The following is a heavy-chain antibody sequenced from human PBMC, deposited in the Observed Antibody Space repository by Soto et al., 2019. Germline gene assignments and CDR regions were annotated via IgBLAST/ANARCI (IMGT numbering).Heavy chain of an antibody. CDR1: GFTVSSNY. V-gene: IGHV3-66*01. CDR2: IYSGGST. Sequence: GGSLRLSCAASGFTVSSNYMSWVRQAPGKGLEWVSVIYSGGSTYYADSVKGRFTISRDNSKNTLYLQMNSLRAEDTAVYYCARVPILTGYYLWADMDVWGKGTTVTVSS. J-gene: IGHJ6*03. CDR3: ARVPILTGYYLWADMDV. D-gene: IGHD3-9*01.